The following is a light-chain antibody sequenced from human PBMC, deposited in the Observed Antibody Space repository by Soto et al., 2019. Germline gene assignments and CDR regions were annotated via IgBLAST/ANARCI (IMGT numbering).Light chain of an antibody. V-gene: IGKV3-20*01. CDR3: QQYGSSLPRT. J-gene: IGKJ1*01. Sequence: EIVLTQSPGTLSLSPGERATLSCRASQSVRDNYLAWYQQKPGQAPRLLIYDASSGATDIPDRFSGSGSGTDFTLTISRLEPEDFAVYYCQQYGSSLPRTFGQGTKVETK. CDR2: DAS. CDR1: QSVRDNY.